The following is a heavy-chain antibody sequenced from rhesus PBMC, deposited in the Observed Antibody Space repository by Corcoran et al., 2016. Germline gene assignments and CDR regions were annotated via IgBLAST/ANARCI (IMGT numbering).Heavy chain of an antibody. V-gene: IGHV2S2*01. Sequence: QVTLKESGPALVKPTQTLTLTCTFSGFSLSTSGMRVSWIRQPPGKALEWLARIDWDDDKYYSTSLKSRLTISNDTAKNQVVLTMTNMDPVDTATDYCARSYNFWSGYSNRFDVWGPGVLVTVSS. CDR2: IDWDDDK. J-gene: IGHJ5-1*01. CDR3: ARSYNFWSGYSNRFDV. D-gene: IGHD3-3*01. CDR1: GFSLSTSGMR.